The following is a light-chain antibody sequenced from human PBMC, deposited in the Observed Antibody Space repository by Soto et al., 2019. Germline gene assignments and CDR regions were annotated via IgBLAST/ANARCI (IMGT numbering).Light chain of an antibody. V-gene: IGKV3-15*01. CDR2: RAS. Sequence: EVIMTQSPATLSVSPGARATLSCRASQYIASNLAWYRQKPGQAPRLLIYRASTRATGISARISGSGSGTEFTLTISSLQSEDFAVYYCQQYNNWPPLTFGGGTKVEIK. CDR1: QYIASN. CDR3: QQYNNWPPLT. J-gene: IGKJ4*01.